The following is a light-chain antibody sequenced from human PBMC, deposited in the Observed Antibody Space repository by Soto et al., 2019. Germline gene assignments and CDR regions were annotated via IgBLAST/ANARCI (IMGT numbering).Light chain of an antibody. J-gene: IGKJ1*01. CDR2: GAS. Sequence: EIVLTQSPGTLSLSPGEGATLSCRTSQSVSSSYLSWFQQRPGQAPRLLIYGASNRASGIPARFSGSGSGTEFTLTISSLQSEDFAVYYCQQYHNWPWTFGQGTEVEIK. CDR1: QSVSSSY. CDR3: QQYHNWPWT. V-gene: IGKV3D-15*01.